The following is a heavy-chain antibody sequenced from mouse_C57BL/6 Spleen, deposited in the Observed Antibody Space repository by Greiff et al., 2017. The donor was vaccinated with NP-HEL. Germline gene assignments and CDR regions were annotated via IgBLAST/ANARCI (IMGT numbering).Heavy chain of an antibody. J-gene: IGHJ1*03. D-gene: IGHD2-5*01. Sequence: VQVVESGPELVKPGASVKISCKASGYAFSSSWMNWVKQRPGKGLEWIGRIYPGDGDTNYNGKFKGKATLTADKSSSTAYMQLSSLTSEDSAVYFCARGAYYSNYWYFDVWGTGTTVTVSS. CDR2: IYPGDGDT. CDR1: GYAFSSSW. CDR3: ARGAYYSNYWYFDV. V-gene: IGHV1-82*01.